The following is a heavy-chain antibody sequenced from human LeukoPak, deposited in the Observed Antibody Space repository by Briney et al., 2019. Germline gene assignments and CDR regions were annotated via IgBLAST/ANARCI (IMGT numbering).Heavy chain of an antibody. V-gene: IGHV4-59*08. CDR1: GGSISSYY. D-gene: IGHD3-10*01. J-gene: IGHJ6*02. Sequence: SETRSLAWTVAGGSISSYYWSWIRQPPEGGREWIGYIYYNGSTNYNPSLKSRVTISVDTSKNQFSLKLSSVAAADTAVYYCARHYRGSGSIYGMDVWGQGTTVTVSS. CDR3: ARHYRGSGSIYGMDV. CDR2: IYYNGST.